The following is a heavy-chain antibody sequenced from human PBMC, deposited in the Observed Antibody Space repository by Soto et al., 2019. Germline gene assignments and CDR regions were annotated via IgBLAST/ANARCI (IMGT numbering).Heavy chain of an antibody. J-gene: IGHJ4*02. V-gene: IGHV4-31*03. CDR1: DESISSGGYY. CDR3: ARASSSSSAADY. Sequence: QVQLQESGPGLVKPSQTLSLTCSVSDESISSGGYYWSWIRHHPGKGLEWIGYIYDSESAYYNPSLKSRVTISMDTSKNHFAMRLSSVTAADTVVYYCARASSSSSAADYWGQGTLATVSS. CDR2: IYDSESA. D-gene: IGHD6-6*01.